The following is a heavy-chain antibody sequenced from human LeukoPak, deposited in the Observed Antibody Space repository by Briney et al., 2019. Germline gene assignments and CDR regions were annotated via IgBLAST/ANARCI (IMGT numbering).Heavy chain of an antibody. Sequence: SETLSLTCSVSGASMSRGTYFWGWIRQSPGKGLEWIGTIFYRGSTYYHPSLKSRVTISVDTSKNQFSLKLSSVTAADTAMYYCARDPGGAVFDIWGQGTMVTVSS. J-gene: IGHJ3*02. CDR1: GASMSRGTYF. CDR2: IFYRGST. CDR3: ARDPGGAVFDI. D-gene: IGHD1-26*01. V-gene: IGHV4-39*07.